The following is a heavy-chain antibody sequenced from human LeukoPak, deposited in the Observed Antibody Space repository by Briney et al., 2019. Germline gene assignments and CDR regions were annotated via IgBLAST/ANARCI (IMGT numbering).Heavy chain of an antibody. CDR1: GLNFNSHT. J-gene: IGHJ6*02. V-gene: IGHV3-21*01. CDR3: ARMEKFYYGSGGFSPPLMDV. CDR2: ISSDSSSI. D-gene: IGHD3-10*01. Sequence: GGSLRLSCVASGLNFNSHTMKWVRQAPGKGLEWVSSISSDSSSIYHADSVKGRFTISRDNAKNSLYLQMNSLRAGDTAVYYCARMEKFYYGSGGFSPPLMDVWGQGTTVIVSS.